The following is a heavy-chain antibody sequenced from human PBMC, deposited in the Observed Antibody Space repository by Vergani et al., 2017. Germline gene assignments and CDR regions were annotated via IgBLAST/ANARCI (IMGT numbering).Heavy chain of an antibody. CDR3: ASVRSWYGRASSDPDY. CDR1: GFTFSSYA. J-gene: IGHJ4*02. D-gene: IGHD6-13*01. CDR2: ISGSGGST. Sequence: ELQLLESGGGLVQPGGSLRLSCAASGFTFSSYAMSWVRQAPGKGLEWVSAISGSGGSTYYADSVKGRFTISRDNSKNTLYLQMNSLRAEDTAVYYCASVRSWYGRASSDPDYWGQGTLVTVSS. V-gene: IGHV3-23*01.